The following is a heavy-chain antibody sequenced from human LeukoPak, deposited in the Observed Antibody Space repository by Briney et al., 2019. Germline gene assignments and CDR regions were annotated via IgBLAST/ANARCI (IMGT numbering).Heavy chain of an antibody. D-gene: IGHD3-22*01. CDR1: GFIFTGHY. CDR3: ARGRGVHDSHTYDYFDY. J-gene: IGHJ4*02. CDR2: ISPGSGST. V-gene: IGHV1-46*01. Sequence: GASVKVSCKASGFIFTGHYMHWVRQAPGQGLEWMGLISPGSGSTSYAQKFHGRVTMTSDTSTSTVYMELISLRSEDTAVYYCARGRGVHDSHTYDYFDYWGQGSLVTVSS.